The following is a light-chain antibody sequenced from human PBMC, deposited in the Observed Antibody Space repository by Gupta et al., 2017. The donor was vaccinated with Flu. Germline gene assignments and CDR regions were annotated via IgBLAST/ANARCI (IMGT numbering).Light chain of an antibody. Sequence: QSVLTQPPPVSRAPGQRVTISCTGSSSNIGAGYDVHWYQQLPGTAPKLLIYGNSNRPSGVPDRFAGSKSGTSASLAITGLQAEDDADYYCQSYDSSLSVVFGGGTKLTVL. V-gene: IGLV1-40*01. CDR2: GNS. CDR1: SSNIGAGYD. CDR3: QSYDSSLSVV. J-gene: IGLJ2*01.